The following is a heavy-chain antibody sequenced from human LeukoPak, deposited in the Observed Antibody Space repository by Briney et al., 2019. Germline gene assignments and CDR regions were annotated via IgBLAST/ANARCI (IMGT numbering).Heavy chain of an antibody. CDR1: GGSISSYY. J-gene: IGHJ4*02. CDR2: IYTSGGT. CDR3: ARGPRSNAAGTDY. V-gene: IGHV4-59*10. D-gene: IGHD6-13*01. Sequence: SETLSLTCAVYGGSISSYYWSWIRQPAGKGLEWIGRIYTSGGTNYNPSLKSRVTMSVDTSKNQFSLKLSSVTAADAAVYYCARGPRSNAAGTDYWGQGTLVTVSS.